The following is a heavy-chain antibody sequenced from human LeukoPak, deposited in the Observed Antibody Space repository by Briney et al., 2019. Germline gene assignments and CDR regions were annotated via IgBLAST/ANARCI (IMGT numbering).Heavy chain of an antibody. CDR3: ARQDLAVSGIDH. Sequence: SETLSLTCTVSGGSISSGSHYWGWIRQPPGKGLEWIGSIYYSGTTYYSPSVKSRVTISLDKSKDQFSLKLNFVTAADTAVYYCARQDLAVSGIDHWGQGTLVTVSS. V-gene: IGHV4-39*01. D-gene: IGHD6-19*01. CDR1: GGSISSGSHY. CDR2: IYYSGTT. J-gene: IGHJ4*02.